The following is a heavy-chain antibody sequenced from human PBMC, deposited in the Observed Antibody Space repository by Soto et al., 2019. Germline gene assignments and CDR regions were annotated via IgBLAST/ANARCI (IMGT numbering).Heavy chain of an antibody. CDR1: GDSISSYY. J-gene: IGHJ4*02. Sequence: PSETLSLTCTVSGDSISSYYWSWIRQPPGKGLEWIGYIYYSGSTNYNPSLKSRVTISVDTSKNQFSLKLSSVTAADTAVYYCARAYGGTAFDYWGQGTLVTVSS. CDR2: IYYSGST. D-gene: IGHD4-17*01. V-gene: IGHV4-59*01. CDR3: ARAYGGTAFDY.